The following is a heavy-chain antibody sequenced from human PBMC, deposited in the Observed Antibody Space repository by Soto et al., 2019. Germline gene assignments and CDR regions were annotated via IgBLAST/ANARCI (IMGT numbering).Heavy chain of an antibody. J-gene: IGHJ4*02. CDR2: IYYSGST. CDR3: ARGGGQGYYFDY. D-gene: IGHD2-15*01. V-gene: IGHV4-31*03. Sequence: SGTLSLTCTVSGGSISSGGYYWSWIRQHPGKGLEWIGYIYYSGSTYYNPSLKSRVTISVDTSKNQFSLKLSSVTAADTAVYYCARGGGQGYYFDYWGQGTLVTVSS. CDR1: GGSISSGGYY.